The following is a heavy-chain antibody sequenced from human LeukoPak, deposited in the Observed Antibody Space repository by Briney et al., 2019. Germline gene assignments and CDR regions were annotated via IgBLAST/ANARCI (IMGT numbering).Heavy chain of an antibody. CDR2: ISTSSTYI. Sequence: GGSLRLSCAASGFTFSSYNMNWVRQAPGKGLEWVSSISTSSTYIYYADSVKGRFTISRDNAKNSLYLQMNSLRAEDTAMYYCARDQAGTVTTTDYWGQGILVTVSS. CDR1: GFTFSSYN. CDR3: ARDQAGTVTTTDY. V-gene: IGHV3-21*01. D-gene: IGHD4-17*01. J-gene: IGHJ4*02.